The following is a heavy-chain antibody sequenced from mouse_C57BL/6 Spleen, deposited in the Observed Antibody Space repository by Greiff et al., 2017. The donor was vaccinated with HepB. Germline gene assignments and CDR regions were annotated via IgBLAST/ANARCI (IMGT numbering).Heavy chain of an antibody. CDR2: ISYDGSN. D-gene: IGHD2-13*01. CDR3: ARGQDGDRSYYFDY. V-gene: IGHV3-6*01. Sequence: EVQLQESGPGLVKPSQSLSLTCSVTGYSITSGYYWNWIRQFPGNKLEWMGYISYDGSNNYNPSLKNRISITRDTSKNQFFLKLNSVTTEDTATYYCARGQDGDRSYYFDYWGQGTTLTVSS. CDR1: GYSITSGYY. J-gene: IGHJ2*01.